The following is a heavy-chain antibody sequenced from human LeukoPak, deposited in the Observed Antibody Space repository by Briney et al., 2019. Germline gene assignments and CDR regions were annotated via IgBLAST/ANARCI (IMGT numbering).Heavy chain of an antibody. CDR3: ATFDYFGSGGLFDC. V-gene: IGHV3-7*01. D-gene: IGHD3-10*01. J-gene: IGHJ4*02. CDR2: IEDDGVEK. CDR1: GFTFSSYW. Sequence: GGSLRLSCAASGFTFSSYWMTWVRQAPGKGLEWVANIEDDGVEKYYVDSVKGRFTISRDNARNSLYLRMNSLRAEDTAVYYCATFDYFGSGGLFDCWGQGTLVTVSS.